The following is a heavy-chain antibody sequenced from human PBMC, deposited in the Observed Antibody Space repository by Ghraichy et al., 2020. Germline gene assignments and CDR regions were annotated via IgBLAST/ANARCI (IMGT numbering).Heavy chain of an antibody. D-gene: IGHD5-18*01. Sequence: LSLTCAASGFTFSTNGIHWVRLAPSPWMGWVAVISYDGSYKYYADSVKARFTISRDNSKNTLYLQMNNLRAEDPAVYYCVSTVGYRDDPDSWGKGTLVSVSS. CDR3: VSTVGYRDDPDS. J-gene: IGHJ4*02. V-gene: IGHV3-30*03. CDR1: GFTFSTNG. CDR2: ISYDGSYK.